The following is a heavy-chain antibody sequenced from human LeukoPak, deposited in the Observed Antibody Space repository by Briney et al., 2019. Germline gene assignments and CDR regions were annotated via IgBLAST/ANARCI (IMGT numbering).Heavy chain of an antibody. CDR2: INPSGGST. CDR3: ARDGGSGSYSYYYGMDV. J-gene: IGHJ6*02. V-gene: IGHV1-46*01. CDR1: GYTFTSYY. Sequence: APVKVSCKASGYTFTSYYMHWVRQAPGQGLEWMGIINPSGGSTSYAQKFQGRVTMTRDTSTSTVYMELSSLRSEDTAVYYCARDGGSGSYSYYYGMDVWGQGTTVTVSS. D-gene: IGHD3-10*01.